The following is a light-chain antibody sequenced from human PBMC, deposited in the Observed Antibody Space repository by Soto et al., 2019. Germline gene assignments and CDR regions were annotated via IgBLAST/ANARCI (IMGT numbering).Light chain of an antibody. J-gene: IGLJ3*02. CDR3: CSYADTSTWV. CDR1: SSDIGSYNL. Sequence: QSALTQPASVSGSPGQSITISCTGTSSDIGSYNLVSRYQQYPGKAPKLMIYEGSERPSGVSDRFSGSKSGNTASLTISGLQADDEADYYCCSYADTSTWVFGGGTKLTVL. V-gene: IGLV2-23*01. CDR2: EGS.